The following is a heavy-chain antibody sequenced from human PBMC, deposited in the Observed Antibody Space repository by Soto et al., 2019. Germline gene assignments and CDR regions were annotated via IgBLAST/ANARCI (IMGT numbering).Heavy chain of an antibody. J-gene: IGHJ4*02. CDR3: AIGYYSGSNPSSFDY. CDR2: ITPTLNIA. CDR1: GGTFSSYT. D-gene: IGHD1-26*01. V-gene: IGHV1-69*01. Sequence: QLQLVQSGAEVREPGSSVKVSCKASGGTFSSYTVIWVRQAPGQGLEWMGGITPTLNIAKYAEKFQGRVTNTADESTSTVNLHLSSLRSEDTAVYFCAIGYYSGSNPSSFDYWGQGTLVAVSS.